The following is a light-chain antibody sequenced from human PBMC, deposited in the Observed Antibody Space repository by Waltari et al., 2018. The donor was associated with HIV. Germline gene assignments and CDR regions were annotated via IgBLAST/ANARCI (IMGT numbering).Light chain of an antibody. J-gene: IGLJ3*02. Sequence: QSALTQPPSASGSLGQSVTISCPGSSSDIGAYDSVSWCQHHPLSAPNLLLYEVTRRPSTVSVRFSCSRSGSTAFLTVAGLQPDDEATYFCSSYGDSLRVLFGGGTNVTVL. CDR3: SSYGDSLRVL. V-gene: IGLV2-8*01. CDR1: SSDIGAYDS. CDR2: EVT.